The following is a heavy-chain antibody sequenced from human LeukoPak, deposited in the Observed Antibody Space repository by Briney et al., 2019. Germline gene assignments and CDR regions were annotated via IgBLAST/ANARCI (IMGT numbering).Heavy chain of an antibody. V-gene: IGHV1-69*13. CDR1: GGTFISYA. J-gene: IGHJ4*02. CDR2: IIPIFGTA. CDR3: ARGRGYCSGGSCYQIASYYFDY. D-gene: IGHD2-15*01. Sequence: SVKVSCKASGGTFISYAISWVRQAPGKGLEWMGGIIPIFGTANYAQKFQGRVTIPADESTSTAYMELSSLRSEDTAVYYCARGRGYCSGGSCYQIASYYFDYWGQGTLVTVSS.